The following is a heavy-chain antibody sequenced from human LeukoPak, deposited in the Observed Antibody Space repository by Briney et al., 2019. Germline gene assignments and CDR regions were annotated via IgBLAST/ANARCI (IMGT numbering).Heavy chain of an antibody. V-gene: IGHV3-23*01. CDR2: ISGSGGTT. CDR3: VRLVEIATTNYCDY. J-gene: IGHJ4*02. Sequence: PGGSLRLSCAASGFTFNSYSMSWVRQAPGRGLEWVSHISGSGGTTYYADPVKGRFTISRDNSNNTLYLQMKSLRAEDTAVYYCVRLVEIATTNYCDYWGQGTLVTVSS. D-gene: IGHD5-24*01. CDR1: GFTFNSYS.